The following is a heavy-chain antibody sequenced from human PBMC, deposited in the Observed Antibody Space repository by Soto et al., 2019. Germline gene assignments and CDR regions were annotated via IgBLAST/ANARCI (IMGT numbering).Heavy chain of an antibody. CDR3: AKGGDSSGWDMRAPAYYFQH. Sequence: GGSLRLSCAASGFTFSSYAMSWVRQAPGKGLEWVSAISGSGGSTYYADSVKGRFTISRDNSKNTLYLQMNSLRAEDTAVYYCAKGGDSSGWDMRAPAYYFQHWGQGTLVTVSS. CDR1: GFTFSSYA. J-gene: IGHJ1*01. V-gene: IGHV3-23*01. CDR2: ISGSGGST. D-gene: IGHD6-19*01.